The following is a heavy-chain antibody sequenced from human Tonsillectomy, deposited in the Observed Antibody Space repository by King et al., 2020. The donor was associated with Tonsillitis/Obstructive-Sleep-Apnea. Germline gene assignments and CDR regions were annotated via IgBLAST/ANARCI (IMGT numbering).Heavy chain of an antibody. Sequence: VQLVESGGGLVQPGRSLRLSCAASGFTFDDYAMYWVRQAPGKGLEWVSGISWNSVSIGYADSVKGRFTISRDNAKNSLYLQMNSLRAEDTALYYCAKGAVPAAIWFDGFDFWGQGTLVTVSS. D-gene: IGHD2-2*02. CDR3: AKGAVPAAIWFDGFDF. CDR1: GFTFDDYA. CDR2: ISWNSVSI. J-gene: IGHJ4*01. V-gene: IGHV3-9*01.